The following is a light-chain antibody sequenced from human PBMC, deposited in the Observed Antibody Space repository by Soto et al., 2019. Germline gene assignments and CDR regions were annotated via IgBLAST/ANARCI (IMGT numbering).Light chain of an antibody. CDR2: VAS. V-gene: IGKV3-15*01. CDR3: QHYNVWPLP. J-gene: IGKJ4*01. CDR1: QSVNSN. Sequence: EIVMTQSPVTLSVSPGDRATLSCRASQSVNSNLAWYQQKPGQTPKLRIYVASTRATGIPARFSGSGSGTEFTLTNSSLQSEDFAVYYCQHYNVWPLPFGGGTKVEFK.